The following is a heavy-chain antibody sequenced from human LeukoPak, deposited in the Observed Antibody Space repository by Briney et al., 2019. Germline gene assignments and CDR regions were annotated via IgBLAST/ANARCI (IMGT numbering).Heavy chain of an antibody. CDR2: IYYSGST. V-gene: IGHV4-59*08. Sequence: SETLSLTCTVSGGSISSYYWSWVRQPPGKGLEWIGYIYYSGSTNYNPSLKSRVTISVDTSKNQFSLKLSSVTAADTAVYYCARLDFYDLSSHVFDIWGQGTMVTVSS. D-gene: IGHD3-22*01. CDR1: GGSISSYY. J-gene: IGHJ3*02. CDR3: ARLDFYDLSSHVFDI.